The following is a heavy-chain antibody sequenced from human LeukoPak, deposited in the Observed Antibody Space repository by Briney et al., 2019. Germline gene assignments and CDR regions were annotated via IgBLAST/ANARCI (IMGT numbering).Heavy chain of an antibody. CDR3: ARDLPKTGYVGAFDI. V-gene: IGHV1-2*02. J-gene: IGHJ3*02. CDR2: INPNSGGT. CDR1: GYTFTDYY. Sequence: ASVTVSCKASGYTFTDYYILWVRQAPGQGPEWMGGINPNSGGTNYAQYFKGRVTMTRDTSISTAYMELNSLTSDDTAVYYCARDLPKTGYVGAFDICGQGTVVTVSS. D-gene: IGHD5-12*01.